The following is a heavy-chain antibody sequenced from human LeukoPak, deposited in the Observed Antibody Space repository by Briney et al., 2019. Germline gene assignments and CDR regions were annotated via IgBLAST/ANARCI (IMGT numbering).Heavy chain of an antibody. J-gene: IGHJ4*02. CDR3: TKRRPSGSVTVEEY. CDR2: ISYNSANK. V-gene: IGHV3-23*01. Sequence: GGSLRLSCTTSGFTFSSFTMSWVRQATGKGLEWVSSISYNSANKWHADSVKGRFTISRDNSKNTLYLQMHSLRADDTALYYCTKRRPSGSVTVEEYWGQGALVTVSS. CDR1: GFTFSSFT. D-gene: IGHD2-21*02.